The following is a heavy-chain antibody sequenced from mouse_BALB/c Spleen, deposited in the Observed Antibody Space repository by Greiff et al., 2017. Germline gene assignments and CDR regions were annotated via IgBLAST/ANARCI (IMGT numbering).Heavy chain of an antibody. J-gene: IGHJ4*01. V-gene: IGHV1-12*01. CDR2: IYPGNGDT. Sequence: LQQPGAELVKPGASVKMSCKASGYTFTSYNMHWVKQTPGQGLEWIGAIYPGNGDTSYNQKFKGKATLTADKSSSTAYMQLSSLTSEDSAVYYCARGRGIYYGNYGSAMDYWGQGTSVTVSS. CDR3: ARGRGIYYGNYGSAMDY. D-gene: IGHD2-1*01. CDR1: GYTFTSYN.